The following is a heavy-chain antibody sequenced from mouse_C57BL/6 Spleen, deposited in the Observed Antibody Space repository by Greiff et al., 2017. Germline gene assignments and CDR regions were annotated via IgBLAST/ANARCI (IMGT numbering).Heavy chain of an antibody. CDR1: GYTFTSYW. CDR2: IDPSDSYT. Sequence: QVQLQQPGAELVRPGTSVKLSCKASGYTFTSYWMHWVKQRPGQGLEWIGVIDPSDSYTNYNQKFKGKATLTVDPSSSTAYMQLSSLTSEDSAVYYCARSRTLDYFDYWGQGTTLTVSS. CDR3: ARSRTLDYFDY. V-gene: IGHV1-59*01. J-gene: IGHJ2*01.